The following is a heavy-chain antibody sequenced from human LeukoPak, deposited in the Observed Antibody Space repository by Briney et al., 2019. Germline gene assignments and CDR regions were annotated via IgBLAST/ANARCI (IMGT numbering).Heavy chain of an antibody. CDR3: ARALTDYYGSENLDP. Sequence: GGSLRLSCAASGFTFSSYEMNWVRQAPGKGLEWVPYISSSGSTIYYADSVKGRFTISRDNAKNSLYLQMNSLKAEDTAVYYCARALTDYYGSENLDPWGQGTLVTVSS. V-gene: IGHV3-48*03. J-gene: IGHJ5*02. CDR2: ISSSGSTI. D-gene: IGHD3-10*01. CDR1: GFTFSSYE.